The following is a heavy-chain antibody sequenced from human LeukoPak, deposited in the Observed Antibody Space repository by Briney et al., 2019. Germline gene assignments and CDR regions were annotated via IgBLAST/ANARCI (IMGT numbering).Heavy chain of an antibody. D-gene: IGHD6-13*01. Sequence: PSETLSLTCTVSGGSISSYYWSWIRQPPGKGLEWIGYIYYSGSTNYNPSLKSRVTISVDTSKNQFSLKLSSATAADTAVYYCARDSAASSWYGNYYYYGMDVWGQGTTVTVSS. J-gene: IGHJ6*02. CDR3: ARDSAASSWYGNYYYYGMDV. V-gene: IGHV4-59*01. CDR1: GGSISSYY. CDR2: IYYSGST.